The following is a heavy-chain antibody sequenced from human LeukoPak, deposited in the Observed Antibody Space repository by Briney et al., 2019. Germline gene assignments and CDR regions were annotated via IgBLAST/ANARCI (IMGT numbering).Heavy chain of an antibody. CDR3: ARVESAAAGTTYYFDY. Sequence: AASVNVSCKASGYTFTSYGISWVRQAPGQGLEWMGWISAYNGNTNYAQKLQGRVTMTTDTSTSTAYMELRSLRSDDTAVYYCARVESAAAGTTYYFDYWGQGTLVTVSS. V-gene: IGHV1-18*01. J-gene: IGHJ4*02. CDR2: ISAYNGNT. D-gene: IGHD6-13*01. CDR1: GYTFTSYG.